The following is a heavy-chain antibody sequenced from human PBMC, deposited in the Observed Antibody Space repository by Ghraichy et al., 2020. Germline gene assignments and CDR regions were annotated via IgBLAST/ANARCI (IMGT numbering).Heavy chain of an antibody. D-gene: IGHD3-22*01. CDR1: GFTFSSYS. CDR2: ISSSSSYI. Sequence: GSLRLSCAASGFTFSSYSMNWVRQAPGKGLEWVSSISSSSSYIYYADSVKGRITISRDNAKKSLYLQMNSLRAEDTAVYYCARDDSSGDAFDIWGQRTMVTVSS. J-gene: IGHJ3*02. CDR3: ARDDSSGDAFDI. V-gene: IGHV3-21*01.